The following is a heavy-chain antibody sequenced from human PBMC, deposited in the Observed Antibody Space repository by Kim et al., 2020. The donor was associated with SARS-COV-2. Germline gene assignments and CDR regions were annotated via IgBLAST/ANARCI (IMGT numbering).Heavy chain of an antibody. J-gene: IGHJ4*02. CDR3: AKGRAGIYYNSLDY. Sequence: GGSLRLSCAASGFTFSTYALSWVRQAPGKGLEWVSSISYNGDTTYYADSVKGRFTISRDNSKNTLYLQVNSLRVEDTAVYFCAKGRAGIYYNSLDYWGQGTLVTVSS. CDR2: ISYNGDTT. V-gene: IGHV3-23*01. D-gene: IGHD3-10*01. CDR1: GFTFSTYA.